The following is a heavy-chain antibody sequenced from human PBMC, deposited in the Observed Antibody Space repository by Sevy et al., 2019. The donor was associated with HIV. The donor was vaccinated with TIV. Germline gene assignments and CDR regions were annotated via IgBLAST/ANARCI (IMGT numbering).Heavy chain of an antibody. CDR1: GFGFNIYT. Sequence: GGSLRLSCAASGFGFNIYTMHWVRQAPGKGLEWVASISRVGTLIYYADSVKGRFTISRDDARDSWYVQMNSLRAEDTAIYYCAREHFAGTGTVYFDLWGQGALVTVSS. D-gene: IGHD2-8*02. V-gene: IGHV3-21*01. CDR2: ISRVGTLI. J-gene: IGHJ4*02. CDR3: AREHFAGTGTVYFDL.